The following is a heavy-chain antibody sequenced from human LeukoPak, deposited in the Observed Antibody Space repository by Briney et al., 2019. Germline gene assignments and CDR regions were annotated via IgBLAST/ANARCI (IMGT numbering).Heavy chain of an antibody. V-gene: IGHV1-69*05. J-gene: IGHJ4*02. CDR2: IIPIFGTA. D-gene: IGHD6-19*01. CDR3: ARGRGDSSGWYTAFDDY. Sequence: SVKVSCKASGGTFSSYAISWVRQAPGQGLEWMGGIIPIFGTANYAQKFQGRVTITTDESSSTAYMELSSLRSEDTAVYYCARGRGDSSGWYTAFDDYWGQGTLVTVSS. CDR1: GGTFSSYA.